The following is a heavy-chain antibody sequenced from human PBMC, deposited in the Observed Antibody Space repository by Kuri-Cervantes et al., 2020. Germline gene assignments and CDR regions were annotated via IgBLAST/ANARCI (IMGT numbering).Heavy chain of an antibody. CDR1: GGSFSGYY. V-gene: IGHV4-34*01. CDR3: ARLDSSSSGDY. D-gene: IGHD6-6*01. CDR2: IYYTGTT. J-gene: IGHJ4*02. Sequence: SETLSLTCAVYGGSFSGYYWSWIRQPPGKGLEWIGNIYYTGTTYYNPSLKSRVTISVDTSKNQFTLKLSSVTAGDTAQYYCARLDSSSSGDYWGQGTLVTVSS.